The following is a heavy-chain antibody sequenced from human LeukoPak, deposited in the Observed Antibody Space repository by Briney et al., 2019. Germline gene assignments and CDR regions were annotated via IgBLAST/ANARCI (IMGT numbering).Heavy chain of an antibody. Sequence: GGSLRLSCAASGFTFSSYGMYWVRQAPGKGLEWVAYVRYDGGNTYFGDSVKGRFTISRDNSKNMLYLQMNSLRPEDTAVYYCARHQTSSSSWYSFEGAPPSPWGQGTLVTVSS. D-gene: IGHD6-13*01. J-gene: IGHJ5*02. CDR2: VRYDGGNT. CDR1: GFTFSSYG. V-gene: IGHV3-30*02. CDR3: ARHQTSSSSWYSFEGAPPSP.